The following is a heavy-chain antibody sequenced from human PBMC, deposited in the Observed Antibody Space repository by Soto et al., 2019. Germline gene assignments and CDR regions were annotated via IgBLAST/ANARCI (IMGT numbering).Heavy chain of an antibody. CDR2: IYYSGST. Sequence: PSETLSLTCTVSGGSISSYYWSWIRQPPGKGLEWIGYIYYSGSTNYNPSLKSRVTISVDTSKNQLSLKLSSVTAADTAVYYCARGDYDILTGYYHGMDVWGQGTTVTVS. D-gene: IGHD3-9*01. J-gene: IGHJ6*02. CDR3: ARGDYDILTGYYHGMDV. CDR1: GGSISSYY. V-gene: IGHV4-59*01.